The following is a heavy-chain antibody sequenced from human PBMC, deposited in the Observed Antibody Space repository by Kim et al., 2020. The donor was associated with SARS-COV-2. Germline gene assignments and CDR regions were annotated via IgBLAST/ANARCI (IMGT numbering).Heavy chain of an antibody. CDR2: TSGSGGST. J-gene: IGHJ5*02. CDR1: RFTFNTFS. D-gene: IGHD3-10*01. V-gene: IGHV3-23*01. CDR3: ANSGPGGVVGELLGSLWFDP. Sequence: GGSLRLSCAASRFTFNTFSMSWVRQAPGKGLEWVSATSGSGGSTYYADSVKGRLTISRDTSENTLYLQMNSLIAEDTAIYFCANSGPGGVVGELLGSLWFDPWRQGTLVTVSS.